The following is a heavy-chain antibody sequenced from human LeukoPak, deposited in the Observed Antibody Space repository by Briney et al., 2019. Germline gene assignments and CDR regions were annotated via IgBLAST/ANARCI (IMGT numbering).Heavy chain of an antibody. CDR3: ARSVAVTAIPGAFDV. CDR1: GFSFSTYT. V-gene: IGHV3-21*01. D-gene: IGHD2-21*02. J-gene: IGHJ4*02. Sequence: PGGSLRLSCAASGFSFSTYTMNWVRQAPGKGLEWVSSISSSSSSIYYADSVKGRLTISRDNAKNSLYVQMNSLRAEDTAVYYCARSVAVTAIPGAFDVWGQGTLVTVSS. CDR2: ISSSSSSI.